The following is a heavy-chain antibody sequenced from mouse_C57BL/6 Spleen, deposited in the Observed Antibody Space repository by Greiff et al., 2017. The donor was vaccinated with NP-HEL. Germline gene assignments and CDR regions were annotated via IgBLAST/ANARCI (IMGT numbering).Heavy chain of an antibody. CDR3: ATYYGSRLHAMDY. D-gene: IGHD1-1*01. CDR1: GYAFSSSW. V-gene: IGHV1-82*01. CDR2: IYPGDGDT. J-gene: IGHJ4*01. Sequence: VKLMESGPELVKPGASVKISCKASGYAFSSSWMNWVKQRPGKGLEWIGRIYPGDGDTNYNGKFKGKATLTADKSSSTAYMQLSSLTSEDSAVYFCATYYGSRLHAMDYWGQGTSDTVSS.